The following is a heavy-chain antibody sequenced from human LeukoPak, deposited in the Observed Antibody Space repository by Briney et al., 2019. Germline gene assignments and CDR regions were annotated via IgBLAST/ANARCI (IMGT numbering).Heavy chain of an antibody. D-gene: IGHD3-22*01. CDR3: AREGIDDRSGYTYFDY. Sequence: GSSVKVSCKASGGTFSSYAISWVRQAPGQVLVWMGRIIPILGIANYAQKFQGRVTITADKSTSTAYMELSSLRSEDTAVYYCAREGIDDRSGYTYFDYWGQGTLVTVSS. J-gene: IGHJ4*02. CDR2: IIPILGIA. CDR1: GGTFSSYA. V-gene: IGHV1-69*04.